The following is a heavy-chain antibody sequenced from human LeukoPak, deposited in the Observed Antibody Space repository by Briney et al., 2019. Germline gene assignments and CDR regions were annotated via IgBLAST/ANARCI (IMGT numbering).Heavy chain of an antibody. CDR3: ARVYDYGGSRWFDP. J-gene: IGHJ5*02. CDR1: GFTVSSNY. V-gene: IGHV3-53*01. D-gene: IGHD4-23*01. Sequence: GGSLRLSCAASGFTVSSNYMSWVRQAPGKGLEWVSVIYSGGSSYYADSVKGRFTISRDNAKNSLYLQMNSLRAEDTALYHCARVYDYGGSRWFDPWGQGTLVTVSS. CDR2: IYSGGSS.